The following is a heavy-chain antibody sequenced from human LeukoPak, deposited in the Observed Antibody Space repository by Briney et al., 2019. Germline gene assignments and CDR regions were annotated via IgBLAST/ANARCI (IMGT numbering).Heavy chain of an antibody. CDR1: GFTFSSYE. D-gene: IGHD6-13*01. Sequence: GGSLRLSCAASGFTFSSYEMNWVRQAPGKGLEWVSYISSSGSTIYYADSVKGRFTISRDNAKNSLYLQMNSLRAEDTAVYYCAKISSSWYISDYWGQGTLVTVSS. J-gene: IGHJ4*02. CDR2: ISSSGSTI. V-gene: IGHV3-48*03. CDR3: AKISSSWYISDY.